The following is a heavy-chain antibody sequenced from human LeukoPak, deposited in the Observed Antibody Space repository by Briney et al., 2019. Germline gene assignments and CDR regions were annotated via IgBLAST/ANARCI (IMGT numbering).Heavy chain of an antibody. CDR3: ARGGIVVVVAIGGFDY. V-gene: IGHV1-2*02. Sequence: ASVKVSCKASGYTFTGYYTHWVRQAPGQGLEWMGWINPNSGGTNYAQKFQGRVTMTRDTSISTAYMELSRLRSDDTAVYYCARGGIVVVVAIGGFDYWGQGTLVTVSS. CDR1: GYTFTGYY. D-gene: IGHD2-15*01. CDR2: INPNSGGT. J-gene: IGHJ4*02.